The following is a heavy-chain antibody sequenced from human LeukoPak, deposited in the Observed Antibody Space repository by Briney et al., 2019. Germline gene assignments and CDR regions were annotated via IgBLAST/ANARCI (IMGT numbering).Heavy chain of an antibody. D-gene: IGHD2-2*01. V-gene: IGHV4-61*02. CDR3: VLGLPAANPCFDY. J-gene: IGHJ4*02. CDR2: IYTSGST. CDR1: GGSISSGSYY. Sequence: SETLSLTCTVSGGSISSGSYYWSWIRQPAGKGLEWIGRIYTSGSTNYNPSLKSRVTISVDTSKNQFSLKLSSVTAADTAVYYCVLGLPAANPCFDYWGQGTLVTVSS.